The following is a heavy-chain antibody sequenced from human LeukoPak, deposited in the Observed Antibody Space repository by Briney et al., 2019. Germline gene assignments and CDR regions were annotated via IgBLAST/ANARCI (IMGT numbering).Heavy chain of an antibody. D-gene: IGHD2-2*01. Sequence: QPGRSLRLSCAASGFTFSSYAMHWVRQAPGKGLEWVAVISYDGSNKYYADSVKGRFTISRDNSKNTLYLQMNSLRAEDTAVYYCARGYQPLLSVDYWGQGTLVTVSS. CDR2: ISYDGSNK. CDR3: ARGYQPLLSVDY. V-gene: IGHV3-30-3*01. CDR1: GFTFSSYA. J-gene: IGHJ4*02.